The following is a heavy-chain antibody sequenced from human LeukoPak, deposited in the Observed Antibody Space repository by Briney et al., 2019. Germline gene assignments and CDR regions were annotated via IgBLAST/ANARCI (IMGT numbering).Heavy chain of an antibody. Sequence: ASVKVSCKASGGTFSSYAISWVRQAPGQGLEWMGGIIPIFGTANYAQKFQGRVTITADESTSTAYMELSSLRSEDTAVYYCARDRSKGYYYYMDVWGKGTTVTVSS. J-gene: IGHJ6*03. CDR1: GGTFSSYA. V-gene: IGHV1-69*13. CDR3: ARDRSKGYYYYMDV. CDR2: IIPIFGTA.